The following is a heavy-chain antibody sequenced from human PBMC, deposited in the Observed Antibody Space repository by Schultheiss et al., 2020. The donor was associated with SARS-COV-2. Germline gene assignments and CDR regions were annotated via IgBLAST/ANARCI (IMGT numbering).Heavy chain of an antibody. V-gene: IGHV3-48*04. D-gene: IGHD3-22*01. CDR1: GFTFRSYT. CDR2: ISSSSSAI. Sequence: GESLKISCAASGFTFRSYTMNWVRQAPGKGLEWVSYISSSSSAIYYADSVKGRFTISRDNAKNSLYLQMNSLRAEDTAVYYCARDSGVTSYYDNDAFDIWGQGTMVTVSS. J-gene: IGHJ3*02. CDR3: ARDSGVTSYYDNDAFDI.